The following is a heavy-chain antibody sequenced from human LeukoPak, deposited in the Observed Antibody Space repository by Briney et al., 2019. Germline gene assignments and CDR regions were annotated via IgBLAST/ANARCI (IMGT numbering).Heavy chain of an antibody. D-gene: IGHD1-26*01. CDR1: GGSISSYY. Sequence: SETLSPTCTVSGGSISSYYWSWIRQPPGKGLEWIGYIYYSGSTNYNPSLKSRVTISVDTSKNQFSLKLSSVTAADTAVYYCARSRRVGAVDYWGQGTLVTVSS. CDR3: ARSRRVGAVDY. CDR2: IYYSGST. J-gene: IGHJ4*02. V-gene: IGHV4-59*01.